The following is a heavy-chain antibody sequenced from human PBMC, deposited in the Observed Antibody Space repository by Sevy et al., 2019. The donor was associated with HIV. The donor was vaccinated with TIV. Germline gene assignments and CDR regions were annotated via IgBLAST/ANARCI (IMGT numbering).Heavy chain of an antibody. CDR1: GFTLSSYW. J-gene: IGHJ4*02. V-gene: IGHV3-7*01. CDR3: ARARAYYYDNSGYSFDY. Sequence: GGSLRLSCAASGFTLSSYWMSWVRQAPGKGLEWVANIKQDGSEKYYVDSVKGRFTISRDNAKNLLYLQMNSLRVEDTAAYYCARARAYYYDNSGYSFDYWGQGTLVTVSS. CDR2: IKQDGSEK. D-gene: IGHD3-22*01.